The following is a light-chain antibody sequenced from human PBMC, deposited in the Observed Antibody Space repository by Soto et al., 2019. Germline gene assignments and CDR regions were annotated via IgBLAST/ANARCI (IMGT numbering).Light chain of an antibody. Sequence: KARCAETVSVPRGARSTNNYKSNQSVFSNSKNRNHLSWYQQKPGQPPKLLIYWATTRESGVPDRFSGSGSGTDFTLTVSCLQSEDVAIYYCLQYFRSPLTFGGGTKVDIK. CDR3: LQYFRSPLT. CDR2: WAT. J-gene: IGKJ4*01. V-gene: IGKV4-1*01. CDR1: QSVFSNSKNRNH.